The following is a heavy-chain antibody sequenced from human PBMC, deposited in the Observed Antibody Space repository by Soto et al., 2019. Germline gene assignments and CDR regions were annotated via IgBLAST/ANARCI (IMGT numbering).Heavy chain of an antibody. Sequence: SVKVSCKASGYTFTSYGISWVRQAPGQGLEWMGWISAYNGNTNYAQKLQGRVTMTTDTSTSTAYIELRSLRSDDTAVYYCARVWIAVAVMADYGGQGTLVTVPS. V-gene: IGHV1-18*01. CDR2: ISAYNGNT. CDR1: GYTFTSYG. CDR3: ARVWIAVAVMADY. D-gene: IGHD6-19*01. J-gene: IGHJ4*02.